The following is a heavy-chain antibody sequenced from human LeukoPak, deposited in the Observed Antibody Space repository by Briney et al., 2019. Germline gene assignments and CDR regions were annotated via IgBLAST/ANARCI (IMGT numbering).Heavy chain of an antibody. J-gene: IGHJ4*02. Sequence: ASVKVSCKASGYTFTSYYMHWVRQAPGQGLEWMGWISAYNGNTNYAQKLQGRVTMTTDTSTSTAYMELRSLRSDDTAVYYCARLDSSGYYYFDYWGQGTLVTVSS. CDR3: ARLDSSGYYYFDY. CDR1: GYTFTSYY. D-gene: IGHD3-22*01. CDR2: ISAYNGNT. V-gene: IGHV1-18*04.